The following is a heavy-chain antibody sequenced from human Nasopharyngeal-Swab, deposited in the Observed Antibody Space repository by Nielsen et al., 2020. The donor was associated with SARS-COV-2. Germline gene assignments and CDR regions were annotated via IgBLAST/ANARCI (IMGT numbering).Heavy chain of an antibody. D-gene: IGHD3-22*01. CDR3: AREGTTYYYDSSGYYSEYYFDY. V-gene: IGHV3-53*01. J-gene: IGHJ4*02. CDR2: IYSGGST. Sequence: GESLKISCAASGFTVSSNYMSWVRQAPGKGLEWVSVIYSGGSTYYVDSVKGRFTISRDNSKNTLYLQMNSLRAEDTAVYYCAREGTTYYYDSSGYYSEYYFDYWGQGTLVTVSS. CDR1: GFTVSSNY.